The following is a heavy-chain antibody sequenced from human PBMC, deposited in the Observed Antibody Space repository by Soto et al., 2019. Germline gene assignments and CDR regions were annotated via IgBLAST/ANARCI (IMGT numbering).Heavy chain of an antibody. Sequence: QVQLQESGPGLVKPSQTLSLTCTVSGGSISSGDYYWNWIRQPPGKGLELIGYIYYSGSTYYNPSLKSRVTISVDTSKNQFSLKLSSVTAADTAVYYCARDSYDSSGSSGYAFDYWGQGTLVTVSS. CDR3: ARDSYDSSGSSGYAFDY. V-gene: IGHV4-30-4*01. J-gene: IGHJ4*02. CDR1: GGSISSGDYY. D-gene: IGHD3-22*01. CDR2: IYYSGST.